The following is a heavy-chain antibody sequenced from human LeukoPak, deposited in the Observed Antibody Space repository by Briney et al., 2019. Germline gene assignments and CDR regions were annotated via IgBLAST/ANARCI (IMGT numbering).Heavy chain of an antibody. V-gene: IGHV1-18*01. CDR3: ARGLPWGQNSLYGMDV. J-gene: IGHJ6*02. D-gene: IGHD7-27*01. CDR2: ISAYNGNT. CDR1: GYTFTSYG. Sequence: ASVKVSCKASGYTFTSYGISWVRQAPGQGLEWMGWISAYNGNTKYAQKLQGRVTMTTDTSTSTAYMELRSLRSDDTAVYYCARGLPWGQNSLYGMDVWGQGTTVTVSS.